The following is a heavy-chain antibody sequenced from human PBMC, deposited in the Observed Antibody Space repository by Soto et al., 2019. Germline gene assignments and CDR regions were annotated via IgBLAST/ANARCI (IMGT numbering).Heavy chain of an antibody. Sequence: SETLSLTCAVSGYSISSGYYWGCIRQPPGKGLEWIGSIYHSGSTYYNPSLKSRVTISVDTSKNQFSLKLSSVTAADTAVYYCARATVTTFAFDIWGQGTMVTV. J-gene: IGHJ3*02. CDR3: ARATVTTFAFDI. V-gene: IGHV4-38-2*01. CDR2: IYHSGST. D-gene: IGHD4-17*01. CDR1: GYSISSGYY.